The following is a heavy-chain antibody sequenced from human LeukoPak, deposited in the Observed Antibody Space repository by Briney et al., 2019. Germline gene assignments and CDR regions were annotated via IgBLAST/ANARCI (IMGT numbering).Heavy chain of an antibody. Sequence: PGRSLRLSCAASGFTFRTYGMNWVRQAPGKGLEWVAIISYDGSNEDYADSVKGRFTISRDNSKNTLYLQMNSLRAEDSAVYYCAKSRVRGVYYFDYWGQGTLVTVSS. D-gene: IGHD3-10*02. V-gene: IGHV3-30*18. CDR2: ISYDGSNE. J-gene: IGHJ4*02. CDR3: AKSRVRGVYYFDY. CDR1: GFTFRTYG.